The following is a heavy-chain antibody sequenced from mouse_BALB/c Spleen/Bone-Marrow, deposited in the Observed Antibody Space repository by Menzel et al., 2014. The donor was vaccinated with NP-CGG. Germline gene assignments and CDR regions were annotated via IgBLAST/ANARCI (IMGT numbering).Heavy chain of an antibody. J-gene: IGHJ3*01. Sequence: QVQLKDSGAELMKPGASVKISCKATGYTFSSYWIEWVKQRPGHGLEWIGEILPGSGSTNYNEKFKGKATFTADTSSNTAYMQLSSLTSEDSAVYYCAKRGYGGAYWGQGTLVTVSA. D-gene: IGHD1-2*01. CDR1: GYTFSSYW. CDR2: ILPGSGST. CDR3: AKRGYGGAY. V-gene: IGHV1-9*01.